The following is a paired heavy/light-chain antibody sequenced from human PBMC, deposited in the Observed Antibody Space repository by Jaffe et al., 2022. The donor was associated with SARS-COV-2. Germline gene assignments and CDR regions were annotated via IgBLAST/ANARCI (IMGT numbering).Heavy chain of an antibody. Sequence: QVHLVESGGGLVKPGGSLRLSCATSGFTFSDNYMTWIRQTPGKGLEWVSHISSSGDYTNYADSVKGRFTISRDNAKNSMYLQMNSLRDEDSAMYYCVKDGRKWGTIGYWGQGTLVIVSS. D-gene: IGHD3-16*01. CDR3: VKDGRKWGTIGY. CDR2: ISSSGDYT. CDR1: GFTFSDNY. V-gene: IGHV3-11*06. J-gene: IGHJ4*02.
Light chain of an antibody. CDR1: QSVSSN. J-gene: IGKJ5*01. V-gene: IGKV3-15*01. Sequence: EVVMTQSPATLSVSPGERATLSCRASQSVSSNLAWYQQKPGQAPRLLIYDASTRATGIPARFSGSGSGTEFTLTISSLQSEDFAVYYCQQYDNWPPITFGQGTRLEIK. CDR2: DAS. CDR3: QQYDNWPPIT.